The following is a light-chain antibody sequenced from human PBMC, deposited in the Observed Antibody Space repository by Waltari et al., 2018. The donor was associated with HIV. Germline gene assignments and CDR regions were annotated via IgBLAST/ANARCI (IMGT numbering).Light chain of an antibody. CDR2: GAS. CDR1: QVVSNN. CDR3: QQYNKWPPWT. Sequence: VLTPSPATLSVSPGERATLSCRAAQVVSNNLAWYQQKPGQAPRLLIYGASTRATGIPARFSGSGSGTEFTLTISSLQSEDSAVYYCQQYNKWPPWTFGQGTKVEIK. J-gene: IGKJ1*01. V-gene: IGKV3-15*01.